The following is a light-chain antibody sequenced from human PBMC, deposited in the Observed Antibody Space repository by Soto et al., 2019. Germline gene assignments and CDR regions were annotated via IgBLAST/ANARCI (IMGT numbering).Light chain of an antibody. V-gene: IGLV2-14*01. CDR1: TSDVGGYNY. Sequence: QSALTQPASVSGSPGQSITISCTGTTSDVGGYNYVSWYQQHPGKAPKLMFYEVSNRTSGVSNRFSGYKSGNTASLTISGLQTSEEADYYCSSYTSGSTLVFATGTKLTVL. CDR3: SSYTSGSTLV. J-gene: IGLJ1*01. CDR2: EVS.